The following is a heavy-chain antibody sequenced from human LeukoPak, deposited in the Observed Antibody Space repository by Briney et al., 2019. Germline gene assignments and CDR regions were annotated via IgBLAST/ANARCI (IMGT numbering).Heavy chain of an antibody. CDR3: AKDTALNYYGSGSYFDY. CDR1: GFTFDDYA. Sequence: PGRSLRLSCAASGFTFDDYAMHWVRQAPGKGLEWVSSISWNRGSIGYADSVKGRFTISRDNAKNFLYLQMNSLGAEDTALYYCAKDTALNYYGSGSYFDYWGQGTLVTVSS. J-gene: IGHJ4*02. V-gene: IGHV3-9*01. D-gene: IGHD3-10*01. CDR2: ISWNRGSI.